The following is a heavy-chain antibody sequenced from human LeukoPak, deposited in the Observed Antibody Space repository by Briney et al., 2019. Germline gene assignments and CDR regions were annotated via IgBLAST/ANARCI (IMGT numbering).Heavy chain of an antibody. CDR2: INSSGNT. D-gene: IGHD3-10*01. V-gene: IGHV4-4*07. J-gene: IGHJ4*02. Sequence: SETLSLTCTVSGVSISSYWWNWVRQPAGEGLEWVGRINSSGNTNYNPSLKSRVTISVDKSRNQFSLKLTSVTAADTAVYYCARDSYGSGSYYPYYFDYWGQGTLVTVSS. CDR1: GVSISSYW. CDR3: ARDSYGSGSYYPYYFDY.